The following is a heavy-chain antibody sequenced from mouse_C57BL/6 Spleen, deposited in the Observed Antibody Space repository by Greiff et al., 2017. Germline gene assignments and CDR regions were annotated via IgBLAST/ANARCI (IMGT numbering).Heavy chain of an antibody. Sequence: VQLQQSGPELVKPGASVMISCKASGYSFTAYNMNWVKLSNGKSLEWIGVINPNYGTTSYNQQFKGKATLTVEHSSSTAYMQLNSLTSEDSAVYYCARIRTGTDYAMDYWGQGTSVTVSS. CDR3: ARIRTGTDYAMDY. V-gene: IGHV1-39*01. J-gene: IGHJ4*01. CDR1: GYSFTAYN. CDR2: INPNYGTT. D-gene: IGHD4-1*01.